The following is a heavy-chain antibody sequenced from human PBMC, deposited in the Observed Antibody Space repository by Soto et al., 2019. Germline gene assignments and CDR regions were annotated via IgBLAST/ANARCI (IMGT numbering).Heavy chain of an antibody. CDR1: GFTFSSYW. J-gene: IGHJ4*02. D-gene: IGHD1-26*01. Sequence: GGSLRLSCAASGFTFSSYWMSWVRQAPGKGLEWVARINQDGSEKYYVDSVKGRFTISRDNAKNSLYLQMNSLRAEDTAVYYCARDYPGGSYYDYWGQGTLVTVS. V-gene: IGHV3-7*03. CDR2: INQDGSEK. CDR3: ARDYPGGSYYDY.